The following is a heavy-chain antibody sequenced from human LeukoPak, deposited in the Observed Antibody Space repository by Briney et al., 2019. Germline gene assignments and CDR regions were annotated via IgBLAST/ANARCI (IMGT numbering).Heavy chain of an antibody. CDR3: GRGSIMITFGGVIVIPFFDY. V-gene: IGHV1-18*01. CDR2: ISAYNGNT. J-gene: IGHJ4*02. CDR1: GYTFTSYG. D-gene: IGHD3-16*02. Sequence: ASVKVSCKASGYTFTSYGISWVRQAPGQGLEWMGWISAYNGNTNYAQKLQGRVTMTTDTSTSTAYMELRSLRSDDTAVYYCGRGSIMITFGGVIVIPFFDYWGQGTLVTVSS.